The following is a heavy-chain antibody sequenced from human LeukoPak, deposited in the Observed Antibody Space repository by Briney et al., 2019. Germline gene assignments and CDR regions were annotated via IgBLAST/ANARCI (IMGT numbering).Heavy chain of an antibody. V-gene: IGHV3-33*01. J-gene: IGHJ4*02. CDR2: IWYDGSNK. CDR3: ARKGTYCSGGSCYSVFDY. CDR1: GFTFSSYG. Sequence: GSLRLSCAASGFTFSSYGMHWVCQAPGKGLEWVAVIWYDGSNKYYADSVKGRFTISRDNSKNTLYLQMNSLRAEDTAVYYCARKGTYCSGGSCYSVFDYWGQGTLVTVSS. D-gene: IGHD2-15*01.